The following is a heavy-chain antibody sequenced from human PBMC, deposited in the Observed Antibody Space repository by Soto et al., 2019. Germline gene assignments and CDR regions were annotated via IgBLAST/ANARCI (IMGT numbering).Heavy chain of an antibody. J-gene: IGHJ6*02. CDR2: INWSGGGT. CDR3: ARAYGGSGSYYYYYGMDV. V-gene: IGHV3-20*04. Sequence: EVQLVESGGGVVRPGGSLRLSCAASGFTFDDYGMSWVRQAPGKGLEWVSGINWSGGGTGYADSVKGRFTISRDNAKNSLYLQMYSLRAEDTALYYCARAYGGSGSYYYYYGMDVWGQGTTVTVSS. D-gene: IGHD3-10*01. CDR1: GFTFDDYG.